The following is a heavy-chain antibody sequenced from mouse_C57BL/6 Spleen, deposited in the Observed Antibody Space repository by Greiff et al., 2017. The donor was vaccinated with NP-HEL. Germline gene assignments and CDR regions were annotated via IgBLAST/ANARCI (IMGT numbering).Heavy chain of an antibody. CDR3: ARDSSGPFDY. V-gene: IGHV1-61*01. D-gene: IGHD3-2*02. CDR2: IYPSDSET. CDR1: GYTFTSYR. J-gene: IGHJ2*01. Sequence: QVQLQQPGAELVRPGSSVKLSCKASGYTFTSYRMDWVKQRPGQGLEWIGNIYPSDSETHYNQKFKDKATLTVDKSSSTAYMQLSSLTSEDSAVYYCARDSSGPFDYWGQGTTLTVSS.